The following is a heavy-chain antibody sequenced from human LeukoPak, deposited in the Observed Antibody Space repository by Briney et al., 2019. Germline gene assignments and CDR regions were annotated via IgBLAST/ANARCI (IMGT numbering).Heavy chain of an antibody. J-gene: IGHJ4*02. D-gene: IGHD3-10*01. V-gene: IGHV3-64D*06. Sequence: PGGSLRLSCSASGFTFSRYAMHWVRQAPGKGLEYVSAISSNGGGTYYADSVKGRFTISRDNSKNTLYLQVSSLRAEDTAVYYCVKDGSGSYYTYYFDYWGQGTLVTVSS. CDR3: VKDGSGSYYTYYFDY. CDR2: ISSNGGGT. CDR1: GFTFSRYA.